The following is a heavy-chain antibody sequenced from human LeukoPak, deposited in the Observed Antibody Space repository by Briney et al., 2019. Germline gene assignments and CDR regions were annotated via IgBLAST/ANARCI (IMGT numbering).Heavy chain of an antibody. CDR2: INAGNGNT. Sequence: ASVKVSCKASGYTFTSYAMHWVRQAPGQRLEWMGWINAGNGNTKYSQKFQGRVTITRDTSASTAYMELSSLRSEDTAVYYCARDLSYGQGWFDPWGQGTPVTVSS. CDR3: ARDLSYGQGWFDP. J-gene: IGHJ5*02. V-gene: IGHV1-3*01. CDR1: GYTFTSYA. D-gene: IGHD2-8*01.